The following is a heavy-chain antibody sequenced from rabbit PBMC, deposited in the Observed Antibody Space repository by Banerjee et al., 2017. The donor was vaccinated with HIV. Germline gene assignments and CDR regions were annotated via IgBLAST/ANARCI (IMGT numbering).Heavy chain of an antibody. J-gene: IGHJ4*01. Sequence: QQQLVESGGGLVKPGASLTLTCTASGFSFSSYGVSWVRQAPGKGLEWIGYIDPVFGSTYYASWVNGRFTISSHNAQNTLYLQLNSLTAADTATYFCARASTMTMVPYYFNLWGPGTLVTVS. D-gene: IGHD2-1*01. CDR1: GFSFSSYG. V-gene: IGHV1S47*01. CDR2: IDPVFGST. CDR3: ARASTMTMVPYYFNL.